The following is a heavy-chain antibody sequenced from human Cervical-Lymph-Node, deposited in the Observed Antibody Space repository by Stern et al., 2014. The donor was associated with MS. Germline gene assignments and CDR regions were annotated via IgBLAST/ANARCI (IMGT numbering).Heavy chain of an antibody. V-gene: IGHV5-51*03. CDR3: ARRGYSYGDAFDI. J-gene: IGHJ3*02. D-gene: IGHD5-18*01. CDR1: GYSLTSYW. CDR2: SYPGDSDT. Sequence: EVQLVQSGAEVKKPGESLKISCKGSGYSLTSYWIGWVRQMPGKGLEGMGISYPGDSDTRYSPSFQGQVTISADKSISTAYLQWSSLKASDTAMYYCARRGYSYGDAFDIWGQGTMVTVSS.